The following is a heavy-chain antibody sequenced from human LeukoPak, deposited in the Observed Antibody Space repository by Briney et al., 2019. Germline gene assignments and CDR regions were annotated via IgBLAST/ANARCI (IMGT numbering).Heavy chain of an antibody. CDR1: GFTFSSYG. V-gene: IGHV3-30*02. D-gene: IGHD6-13*01. CDR2: IRYDGSNK. J-gene: IGHJ4*02. CDR3: ARAEGYSSSWYQYYFDY. Sequence: GGSLRLSCAASGFTFSSYGMHWVRQAPGKGLEWVAFIRYDGSNKYYADSVKGRFTISRDNSKNTLYLQMNSLRAEDTAVYYCARAEGYSSSWYQYYFDYWGQGTLVTVSS.